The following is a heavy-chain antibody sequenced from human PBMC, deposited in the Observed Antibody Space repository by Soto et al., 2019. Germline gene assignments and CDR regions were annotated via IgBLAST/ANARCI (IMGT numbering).Heavy chain of an antibody. CDR3: ATARPDYDRTEDDYYYGMDV. CDR2: FDPEDGET. D-gene: IGHD3-22*01. J-gene: IGHJ6*02. CDR1: GYTLTELS. V-gene: IGHV1-24*01. Sequence: QVQLVQSGAEVKKPGASVKVSCKVSGYTLTELSMHWVRQAPGKGLEWMGGFDPEDGETIYAQKFQGRVTMTEDTSXXTXYXXLSSLRSEDTAVYYCATARPDYDRTEDDYYYGMDVWGQGTTVTVSS.